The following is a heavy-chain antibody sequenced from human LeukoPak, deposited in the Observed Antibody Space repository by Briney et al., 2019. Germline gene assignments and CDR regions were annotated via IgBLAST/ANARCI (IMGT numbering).Heavy chain of an antibody. CDR1: GYTFTGYF. V-gene: IGHV1-2*02. CDR2: INLNSGGT. CDR3: ARDIRRNNSSHIDY. D-gene: IGHD6-13*01. Sequence: ASVTVSCKASGYTFTGYFMHWVRQAPGQGLEWMGWINLNSGGTNYAQKFQGRVTMTRDTSISTAYMELSRLKSDDTAVYYCARDIRRNNSSHIDYWGQGALVTVSS. J-gene: IGHJ4*02.